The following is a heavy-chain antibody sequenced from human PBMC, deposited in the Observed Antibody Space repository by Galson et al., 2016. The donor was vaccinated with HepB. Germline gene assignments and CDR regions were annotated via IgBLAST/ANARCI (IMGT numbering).Heavy chain of an antibody. D-gene: IGHD2-21*01. Sequence: SVKVSCKVSGYTLTELSIHWVRQAPGKGLEWMGSFDTEDAEIIYAQKFKGRVTMTEDTSTGIAYMGLSGLRSDDTAVYFCATDGGDTYSNWSDRWGQGTLVTVSS. CDR3: ATDGGDTYSNWSDR. CDR2: FDTEDAEI. V-gene: IGHV1-24*01. J-gene: IGHJ5*02. CDR1: GYTLTELS.